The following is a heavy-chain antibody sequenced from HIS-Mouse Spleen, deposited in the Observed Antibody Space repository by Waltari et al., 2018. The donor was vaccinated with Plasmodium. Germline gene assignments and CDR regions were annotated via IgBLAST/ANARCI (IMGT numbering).Heavy chain of an antibody. V-gene: IGHV3-7*01. Sequence: EVQLVESGGGLVQPGGSLRLSCAASGFTFSSFWMSGGRQAPGKGLECVDNIKQDGSEKYYVDSVKGRFTISRDNAKNSLYLQMNSLRAEDTAVYYCASSWYWYFDLWGRGTLVTVSS. D-gene: IGHD6-13*01. CDR2: IKQDGSEK. J-gene: IGHJ2*01. CDR3: ASSWYWYFDL. CDR1: GFTFSSFW.